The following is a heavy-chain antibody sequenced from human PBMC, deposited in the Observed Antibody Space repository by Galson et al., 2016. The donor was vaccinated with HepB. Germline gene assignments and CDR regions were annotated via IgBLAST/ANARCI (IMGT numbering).Heavy chain of an antibody. J-gene: IGHJ4*02. CDR2: ILGSGDKT. D-gene: IGHD6-19*01. CDR1: GFTFSIYA. Sequence: SLRLSCAASGFTFSIYAMSWGRQAPGKGLEWVSTILGSGDKTWYPDSVKGRFTISRDNSKNTVYLQMNSLRAEDTAVYFCAKRSGWNSGYFDYWGQGTLVTVSS. CDR3: AKRSGWNSGYFDY. V-gene: IGHV3-23*01.